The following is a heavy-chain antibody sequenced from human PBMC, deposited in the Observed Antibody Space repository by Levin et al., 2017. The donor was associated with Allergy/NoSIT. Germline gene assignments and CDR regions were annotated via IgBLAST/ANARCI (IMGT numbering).Heavy chain of an antibody. Sequence: QPGGSLRLSCAVSGFTFSTYAMSWVRQAPGRGLEWVSAISGSGGSTYYADSVKGRFTISRDNSKNTLYLQMNSLRAEDTAVYYCAKSPSYCTNGVCSYRFDYWGQGTLVTFSS. CDR2: ISGSGGST. CDR3: AKSPSYCTNGVCSYRFDY. J-gene: IGHJ4*02. D-gene: IGHD2-8*01. CDR1: GFTFSTYA. V-gene: IGHV3-23*01.